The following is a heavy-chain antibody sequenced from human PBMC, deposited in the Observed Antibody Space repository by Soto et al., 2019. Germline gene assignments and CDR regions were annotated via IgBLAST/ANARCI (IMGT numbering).Heavy chain of an antibody. CDR2: IDSDGSST. V-gene: IGHV3-74*01. J-gene: IGHJ6*02. CDR1: GFTFGSYW. CDR3: ARGRPYGMDV. Sequence: EVQLVESGGGLVQPGGSLRVSCAASGFTFGSYWMNWVRQAPGKGLVWVSRIDSDGSSTTYADSLKGRFTTSRDNAKNTLYLQMSGLRVEDTAVYYCARGRPYGMDVWGQGTTVTVSS.